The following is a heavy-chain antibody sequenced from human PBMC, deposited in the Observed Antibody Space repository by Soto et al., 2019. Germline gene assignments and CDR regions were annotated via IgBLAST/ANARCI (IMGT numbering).Heavy chain of an antibody. V-gene: IGHV3-21*01. D-gene: IGHD2-8*01. CDR1: GFTFNNYN. J-gene: IGHJ2*01. CDR3: AREETKRSYWYFDL. CDR2: IDTNGTYT. Sequence: EVQLVESGGGLVKPGGSLRLSCAASGFTFNNYNMNWVRQAPGKGLEWVASIDTNGTYTNYADSVRGRFTISRDNAKKSLYLEMSSLRDEHTAVYYCAREETKRSYWYFDLWGRGTLVTVS.